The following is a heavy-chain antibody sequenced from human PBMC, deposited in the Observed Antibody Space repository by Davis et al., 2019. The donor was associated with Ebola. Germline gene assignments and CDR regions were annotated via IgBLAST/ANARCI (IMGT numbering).Heavy chain of an antibody. CDR1: GYTFTNYY. D-gene: IGHD1-7*01. Sequence: ASVKVSCKASGYTFTNYYMHWVRQAPGQGLEWMGMINPNDGRTIYAQKFQGRVTVTRDTSTTTVYMDLSTLRAEDTAVYYCAKDLGTSGAFDIWGQGTRVTVSS. J-gene: IGHJ3*02. CDR2: INPNDGRT. V-gene: IGHV1-46*01. CDR3: AKDLGTSGAFDI.